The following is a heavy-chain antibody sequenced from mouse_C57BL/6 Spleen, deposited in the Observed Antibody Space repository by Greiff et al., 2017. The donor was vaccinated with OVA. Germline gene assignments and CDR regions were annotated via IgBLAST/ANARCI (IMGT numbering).Heavy chain of an antibody. V-gene: IGHV1-50*01. CDR2: IDPSDSYT. J-gene: IGHJ1*03. Sequence: QVQLQQPGAELVKPGASVKLSCKASGYTFTRYWMQWVKQRPGQGLEWIGEIDPSDSYTNYNQKFKGKATLTVDTSSRTAYMQLSSMTTEDAAVYYCAVYSNYPYWYFDVWGTGTSVTVSS. D-gene: IGHD2-5*01. CDR1: GYTFTRYW. CDR3: AVYSNYPYWYFDV.